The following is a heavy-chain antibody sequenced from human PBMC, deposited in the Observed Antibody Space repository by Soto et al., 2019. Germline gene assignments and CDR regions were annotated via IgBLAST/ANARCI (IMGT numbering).Heavy chain of an antibody. Sequence: GGSLRLSCAASGFTFSSYWMSWVRQASGKGLEWVANIKQDGSEKCYVDSVKGRFTLSRDNAKNSLQLQMSSLRDEDTAIYFCARVAYGNGWIFDSWGQGTLVTVSS. CDR3: ARVAYGNGWIFDS. CDR1: GFTFSSYW. V-gene: IGHV3-7*01. D-gene: IGHD6-19*01. J-gene: IGHJ4*01. CDR2: IKQDGSEK.